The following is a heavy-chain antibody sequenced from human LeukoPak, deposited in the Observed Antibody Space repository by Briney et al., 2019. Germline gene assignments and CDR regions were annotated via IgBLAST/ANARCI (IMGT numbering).Heavy chain of an antibody. D-gene: IGHD2-2*01. CDR1: GGSVGSYY. V-gene: IGHV4-4*07. Sequence: PSETLSLTCSVSGGSVGSYYWSWIRQPAGKGLEWIGRIYTSGSTNYNPFLRSRATTSVDKSKSQFSLKLTSVTAADTAVYYCARDLSYCSSTRCYAPYYFDYWGQGTLVTVSS. CDR3: ARDLSYCSSTRCYAPYYFDY. J-gene: IGHJ4*02. CDR2: IYTSGST.